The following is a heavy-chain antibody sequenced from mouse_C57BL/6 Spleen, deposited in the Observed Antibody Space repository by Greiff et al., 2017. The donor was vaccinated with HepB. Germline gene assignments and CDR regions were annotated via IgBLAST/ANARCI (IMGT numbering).Heavy chain of an antibody. J-gene: IGHJ3*01. CDR2: IDPSDSYT. CDR3: ARVHYGSSQFAD. Sequence: QVQLQQSGAELVMPGASVKLSCKASGYTFTSYWMHWVKQRPGQGLEWIGEIDPSDSYTNYNQKFKGKSTLTVDKSSSTAYMQLSSRTSEDSAVYYCARVHYGSSQFADWGQGTLVTVSA. D-gene: IGHD1-1*01. V-gene: IGHV1-69*01. CDR1: GYTFTSYW.